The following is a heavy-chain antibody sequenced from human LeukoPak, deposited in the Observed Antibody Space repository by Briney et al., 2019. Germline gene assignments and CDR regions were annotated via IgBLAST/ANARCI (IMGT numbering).Heavy chain of an antibody. V-gene: IGHV3-15*01. Sequence: RAGGSLRLSCAASGFTFSNAWMSWVRQAPGKGLEWVGRIKSKTDGGTTDYAAPVKGRFTISRDDSKNTLYLQMNSLKTEDTAVYYCTTEDSQWLVPDYWGQGTLVTVSS. J-gene: IGHJ4*02. D-gene: IGHD6-19*01. CDR1: GFTFSNAW. CDR2: IKSKTDGGTT. CDR3: TTEDSQWLVPDY.